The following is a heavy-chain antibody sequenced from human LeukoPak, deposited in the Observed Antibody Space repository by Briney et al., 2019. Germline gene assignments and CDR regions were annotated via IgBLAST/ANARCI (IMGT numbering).Heavy chain of an antibody. CDR2: INPNSGGT. CDR1: GYTLTDYF. Sequence: ATVKVSCKAAGYTLTDYFRHWVRQAPGQGLEWMGWINPNSGGTNYAQKFQGRVTMTRDTSISAAYMELSRLRSDDTAVYYCARDEVGIFDYWGQGTLVTVSS. J-gene: IGHJ4*02. CDR3: ARDEVGIFDY. D-gene: IGHD1-26*01. V-gene: IGHV1-2*02.